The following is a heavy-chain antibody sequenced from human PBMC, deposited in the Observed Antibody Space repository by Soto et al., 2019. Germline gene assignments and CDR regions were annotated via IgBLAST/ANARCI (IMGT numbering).Heavy chain of an antibody. J-gene: IGHJ3*02. Sequence: QVQLVQSGAEVKKPGSSVKVSCKASGGTFSSYAISWVRQAPGQGLEWMGGIIPIFGTANYAQKFQGRVTITADESTSTAYMELSSLSSEDTAVYYCARGRDCTNGVCYPSHDAFAIWGQGTMVTVSS. CDR1: GGTFSSYA. D-gene: IGHD2-8*01. CDR2: IIPIFGTA. CDR3: ARGRDCTNGVCYPSHDAFAI. V-gene: IGHV1-69*01.